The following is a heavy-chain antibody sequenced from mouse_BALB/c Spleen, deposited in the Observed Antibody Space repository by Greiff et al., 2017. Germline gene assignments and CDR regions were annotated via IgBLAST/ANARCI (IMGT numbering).Heavy chain of an antibody. Sequence: VQLQQSGGDLVKPGGSLKLSCAASGFTFSSYGMSWVRQTPDKRLEWVATISSGGSYTYYPDSVKGRFTISRDNAKNTLYLQMSSLKSEDTAMYYCARGIDYWGQGTTLTVSS. J-gene: IGHJ2*01. CDR2: ISSGGSYT. V-gene: IGHV5-6*01. CDR3: ARGIDY. CDR1: GFTFSSYG.